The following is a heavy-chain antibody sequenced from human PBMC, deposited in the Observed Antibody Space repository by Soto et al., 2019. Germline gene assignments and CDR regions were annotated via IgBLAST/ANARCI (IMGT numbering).Heavy chain of an antibody. CDR1: GFTFSNFA. J-gene: IGHJ4*02. CDR3: AKGGAAYGLLTHDY. CDR2: LTGSSGVT. Sequence: GGSLGLSCVVSGFTFSNFAMSWVRQAPGKGLEWVSTLTGSSGVTYYADSVKGRFAISRDNSRNTLSLHMNSLTAEDTAVYYCAKGGAAYGLLTHDYWGQGTRVTVSS. D-gene: IGHD3-9*01. V-gene: IGHV3-23*01.